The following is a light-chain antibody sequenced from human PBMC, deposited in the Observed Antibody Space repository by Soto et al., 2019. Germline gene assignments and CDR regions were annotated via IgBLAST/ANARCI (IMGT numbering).Light chain of an antibody. J-gene: IGLJ3*02. CDR2: EVS. CDR1: SSDVGTYNF. Sequence: QSALTQPASVSGSPGQSITISCTGTSSDVGTYNFVSWYQQHPGKAPKLMIYEVSSRPSGVSNRFSGSKSGNTASLTISGLQAEDEADYYCSSYSSTRTPWLFCGGTKPTVL. V-gene: IGLV2-14*01. CDR3: SSYSSTRTPWL.